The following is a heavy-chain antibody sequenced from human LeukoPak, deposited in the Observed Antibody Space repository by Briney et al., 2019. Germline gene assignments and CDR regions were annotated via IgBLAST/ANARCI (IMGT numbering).Heavy chain of an antibody. V-gene: IGHV7-4-1*02. CDR2: INTNTRNP. Sequence: ASVKVSCKASGYTFTSYAMNWVRQAPGQGLEWMGWINTNTRNPTYAQGFTGRFVFSLDTSVSTAYLQISSLKAEDTAVYYCARRFPYYDSTRNWFDPWGQGTLVTVSS. CDR1: GYTFTSYA. CDR3: ARRFPYYDSTRNWFDP. D-gene: IGHD3-22*01. J-gene: IGHJ5*02.